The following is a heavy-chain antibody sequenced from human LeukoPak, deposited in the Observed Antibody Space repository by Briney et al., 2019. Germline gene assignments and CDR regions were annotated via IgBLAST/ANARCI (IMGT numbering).Heavy chain of an antibody. CDR3: AKAALGYVDY. D-gene: IGHD6-13*01. V-gene: IGHV3-30*18. Sequence: GGSLRLSCAASGFTFSSYGMHWVRQAPGKGLEWVAVISYDGSNKYYADSVKGRFTISRDNSKNTLYLQMNSLRAEDTAVYYCAKAALGYVDYWGQGTLVTVSS. J-gene: IGHJ4*02. CDR1: GFTFSSYG. CDR2: ISYDGSNK.